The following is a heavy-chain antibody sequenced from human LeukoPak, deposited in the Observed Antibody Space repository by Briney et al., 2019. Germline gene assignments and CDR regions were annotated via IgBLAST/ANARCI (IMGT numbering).Heavy chain of an antibody. CDR3: ARGNDSRDPPHFDY. CDR2: MNPNSGNT. J-gene: IGHJ4*02. Sequence: ASVKVSCKASGYTFTSYDINWVRQATGQGLEWMGWMNPNSGNTGYAQKFQGRVTMTRNTSISTAYMELSSLRSEDTAVYYCARGNDSRDPPHFDYWGEGTLVTVSS. D-gene: IGHD3-16*01. CDR1: GYTFTSYD. V-gene: IGHV1-8*01.